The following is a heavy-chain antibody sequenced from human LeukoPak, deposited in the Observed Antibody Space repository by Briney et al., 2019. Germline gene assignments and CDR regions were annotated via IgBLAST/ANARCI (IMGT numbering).Heavy chain of an antibody. Sequence: ASVKVSRKASGYTFTSYGISWVRQAPGQGLEWMGWISAYNGNTNYAQKLQGRVTMTTDTSTSTAYMELRSLRSDDTAVYYCARDAPVWMKDDAFDIWGQGTMVTVSS. CDR2: ISAYNGNT. V-gene: IGHV1-18*01. D-gene: IGHD2-2*03. CDR3: ARDAPVWMKDDAFDI. J-gene: IGHJ3*02. CDR1: GYTFTSYG.